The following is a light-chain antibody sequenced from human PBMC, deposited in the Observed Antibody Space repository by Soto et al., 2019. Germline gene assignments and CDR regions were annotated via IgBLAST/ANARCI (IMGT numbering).Light chain of an antibody. V-gene: IGKV3-20*01. J-gene: IGKJ5*01. CDR1: QSVSSSY. Sequence: IVLSQSPGTLSLSTGERATLSCRASQSVSSSYLAWYQQKPGQAPRLLIYGASSRATGIPDRFSGSGSGTDFTLTISRLEPEDFAVYYCQQYGSSTPITFGQGTRLEIK. CDR3: QQYGSSTPIT. CDR2: GAS.